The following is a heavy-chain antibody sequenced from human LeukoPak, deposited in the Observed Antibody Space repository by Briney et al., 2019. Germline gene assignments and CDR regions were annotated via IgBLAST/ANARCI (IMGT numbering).Heavy chain of an antibody. CDR1: GGSISSYY. D-gene: IGHD4-17*01. Sequence: PSETLSLTCTVSGGSISSYYWSWIRQPPGKGLEWIGSIYYSGSTNYNPSLKSRVTISEDTSKNQFSLKLSSVTAADTAVYYCARDRRYGDYPTSKYYYYGMDVWGQGTTVTVSS. J-gene: IGHJ6*02. CDR2: IYYSGST. CDR3: ARDRRYGDYPTSKYYYYGMDV. V-gene: IGHV4-59*12.